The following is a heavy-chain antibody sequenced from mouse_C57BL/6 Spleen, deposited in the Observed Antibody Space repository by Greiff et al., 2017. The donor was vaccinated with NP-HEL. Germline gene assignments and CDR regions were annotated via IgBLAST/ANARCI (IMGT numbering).Heavy chain of an antibody. D-gene: IGHD3-2*02. J-gene: IGHJ3*01. CDR1: GYTFTSYW. CDR3: ARRGSSGYEGWFAY. CDR2: INPSSGYT. V-gene: IGHV1-7*01. Sequence: QVQLKQSGAELAKPGASVKLSCKASGYTFTSYWMHWVKQRPGQGLEWIGYINPSSGYTKYNQKFKDKATLTVDKSSSTAYMQLSSLTSEDSAVYYCARRGSSGYEGWFAYWGQGTLVTVSA.